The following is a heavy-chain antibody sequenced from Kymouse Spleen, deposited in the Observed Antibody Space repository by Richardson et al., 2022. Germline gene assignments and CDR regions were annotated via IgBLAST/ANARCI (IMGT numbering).Heavy chain of an antibody. J-gene: IGHJ4*02. CDR3: ARAPTGTSFDY. V-gene: IGHV4-59*01. Sequence: QVQLQESGPGLVKPSETLSLTCTVSGGSISSYYWSWIRQPPGKGLEWIGYIYYSGSTNYNPSLKSRVTISVDTSKNQFSLKLSSVTAADTAVYYCARAPTGTSFDYWGQGTLVTVSS. CDR1: GGSISSYY. D-gene: IGHD1-1*01,IGHD1-7*01. CDR2: IYYSGST.